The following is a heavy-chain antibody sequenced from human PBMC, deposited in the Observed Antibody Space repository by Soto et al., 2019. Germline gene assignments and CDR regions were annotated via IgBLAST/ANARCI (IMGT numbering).Heavy chain of an antibody. J-gene: IGHJ4*02. CDR3: ARGRYGDY. D-gene: IGHD1-1*01. Sequence: QIHLVQSGAEVKKPGASVKVSCKGSGYGFTTDGITWVRQAPGQGLEWMAWIGAHNGNTNYAQKLQGRVTVTRDTSTSTAYMELRSLRSDDTAVYYCARGRYGDYWGQGALVTVSS. CDR2: IGAHNGNT. CDR1: GYGFTTDG. V-gene: IGHV1-18*01.